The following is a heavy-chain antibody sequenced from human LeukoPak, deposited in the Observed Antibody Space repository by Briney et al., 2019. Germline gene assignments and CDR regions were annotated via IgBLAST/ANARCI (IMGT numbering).Heavy chain of an antibody. Sequence: GGSLRLSCAVSGITLSNYGMSWVRQAPGKGLEWVAGISDSGGRTNYADSVKGRFTISRDNPKNTLYLQMNSLRAEDAAVYFCAKRGVVIRVILVGFHKEAYYFDSWVQGALVTVSS. V-gene: IGHV3-23*01. D-gene: IGHD3-22*01. CDR2: ISDSGGRT. CDR3: AKRGVVIRVILVGFHKEAYYFDS. J-gene: IGHJ4*02. CDR1: GITLSNYG.